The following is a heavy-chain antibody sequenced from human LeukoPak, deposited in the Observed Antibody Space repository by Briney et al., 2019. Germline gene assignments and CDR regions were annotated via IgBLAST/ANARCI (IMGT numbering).Heavy chain of an antibody. CDR3: ARILSSSWYEYFHH. CDR1: GGTFSNYA. CDR2: IIPIFGTA. J-gene: IGHJ1*01. D-gene: IGHD6-19*01. V-gene: IGHV1-69*13. Sequence: SVKVSCKASGGTFSNYAXXXVXQAPGQGLEXMXXIIPIFGTANYAQKFQGRVTITADGSTSTAYMELSSLRSEDTAVYYCARILSSSWYEYFHHWGQGTLVTVSS.